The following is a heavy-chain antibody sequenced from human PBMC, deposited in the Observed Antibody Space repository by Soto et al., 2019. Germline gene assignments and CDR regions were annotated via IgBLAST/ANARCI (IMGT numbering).Heavy chain of an antibody. CDR1: GFTFSTYG. Sequence: QVQLVEAGGGVVQPGRSLRLSCAASGFTFSTYGMQWVRQTPGKGLEWVALISNDGSDEDYADSVKGRFTISRDNSKNTLDLKMNSPRVEDTAVYYCANGRRPLSPPIEYWGQGTLVTDSS. V-gene: IGHV3-30*18. CDR2: ISNDGSDE. CDR3: ANGRRPLSPPIEY. J-gene: IGHJ4*02.